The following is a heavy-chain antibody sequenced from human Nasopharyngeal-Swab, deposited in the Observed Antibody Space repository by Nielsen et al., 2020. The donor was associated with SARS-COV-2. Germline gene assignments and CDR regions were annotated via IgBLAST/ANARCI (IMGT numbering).Heavy chain of an antibody. J-gene: IGHJ4*02. CDR3: ARYYYDSSGYTYYFDY. D-gene: IGHD3-22*01. Sequence: ASVKVSCKASGYTFTGYYMHWVRQAPGQGLEWMGRINPNSGGTNYAQKFQGRVTMTRDTSISTAYMELSGLRSDDTAVYYCARYYYDSSGYTYYFDYWGQGTLVTVSS. CDR1: GYTFTGYY. V-gene: IGHV1-2*06. CDR2: INPNSGGT.